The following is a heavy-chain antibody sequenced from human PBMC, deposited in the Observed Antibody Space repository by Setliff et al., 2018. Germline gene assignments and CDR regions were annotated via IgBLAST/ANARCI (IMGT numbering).Heavy chain of an antibody. CDR3: ASDGQGNYNFWSGSYYYYGMDV. D-gene: IGHD3-3*01. CDR2: IIPIFGTA. J-gene: IGHJ6*02. V-gene: IGHV1-69*05. Sequence: SVKVSCKASGGTFSSYDISWVRQAPGQGLEWMGRIIPIFGTANYAQKLQGRVTMTTDTSTSTAYMELRSLRSDDTAVYYCASDGQGNYNFWSGSYYYYGMDVWGQGTTVT. CDR1: GGTFSSYD.